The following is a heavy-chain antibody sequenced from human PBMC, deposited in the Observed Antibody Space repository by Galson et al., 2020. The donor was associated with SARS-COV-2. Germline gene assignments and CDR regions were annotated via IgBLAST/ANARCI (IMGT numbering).Heavy chain of an antibody. J-gene: IGHJ5*02. CDR1: GGSISSGGYY. D-gene: IGHD2-2*02. CDR2: IYYSGST. V-gene: IGHV4-31*03. Sequence: SETLSLTCTVSGGSISSGGYYWSWIRQHPGKGLEWIGYIYYSGSTYYNPSLKSRVTISVDTSKNQFSLKLSSVTAADTAVYYCARVRVYCSSTSCYTNWFDPWGQGTLVTVSS. CDR3: ARVRVYCSSTSCYTNWFDP.